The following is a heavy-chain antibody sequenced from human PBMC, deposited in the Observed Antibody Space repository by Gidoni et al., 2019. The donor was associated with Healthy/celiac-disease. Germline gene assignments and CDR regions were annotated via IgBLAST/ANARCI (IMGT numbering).Heavy chain of an antibody. CDR1: VGSFSGYY. V-gene: IGHV4-34*01. Sequence: QVQLQQWGAGLLKPSETLSLTCAVYVGSFSGYYWSWTRQPPGKGLEWIGEINHSGSTNYNPSLKSRVTISVDTSKNQFSLKLSSVTAADTAVYYCARGGPFYYYYGMDVWGQGTTVTVSS. J-gene: IGHJ6*02. CDR2: INHSGST. CDR3: ARGGPFYYYYGMDV.